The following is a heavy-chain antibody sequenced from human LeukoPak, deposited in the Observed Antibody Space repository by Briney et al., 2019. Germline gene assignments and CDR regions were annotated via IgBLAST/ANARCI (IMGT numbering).Heavy chain of an antibody. Sequence: GGSLRLSCVASGFTFSSYSMNWVRQAPGKGLEWVSYISSSSTIYYADSVKGRFTISRDNAKNSLHLQMNSLRAEDTAVYYCASLYSSGWVFFDIWGQGTLVTVSS. V-gene: IGHV3-48*04. CDR2: ISSSSTI. CDR1: GFTFSSYS. CDR3: ASLYSSGWVFFDI. D-gene: IGHD6-19*01. J-gene: IGHJ3*02.